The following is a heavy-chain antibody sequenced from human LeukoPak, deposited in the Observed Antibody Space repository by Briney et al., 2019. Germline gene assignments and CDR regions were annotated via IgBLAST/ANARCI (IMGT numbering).Heavy chain of an antibody. Sequence: NSGGSLRLSCAASGFSFTGYSMTWVRQAPGKGLEWISYISAGSDYIFYADSVKGRFTISRDNSKNTLYLQMNSLTTDDTAVYYCAKSGCGPGSCYRFWFFDLWGRGTPFTVSS. CDR1: GFSFTGYS. CDR3: AKSGCGPGSCYRFWFFDL. J-gene: IGHJ2*01. V-gene: IGHV3-21*05. CDR2: ISAGSDYI. D-gene: IGHD2-2*01.